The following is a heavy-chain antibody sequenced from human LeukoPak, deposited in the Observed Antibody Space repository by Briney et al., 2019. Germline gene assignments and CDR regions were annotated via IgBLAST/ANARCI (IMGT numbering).Heavy chain of an antibody. V-gene: IGHV1-2*02. CDR1: GYTFTGYY. Sequence: ASVMDSSKASGYTFTGYYIHWVRQAPGQGLEWMGWINPNSGGTNYAQKFQGRVTMTRDTSISTAYMELSRLRSDDTAVYYCARPYGAGSYHHFDNWGQRTLVTVSS. CDR2: INPNSGGT. D-gene: IGHD3-10*01. CDR3: ARPYGAGSYHHFDN. J-gene: IGHJ4*02.